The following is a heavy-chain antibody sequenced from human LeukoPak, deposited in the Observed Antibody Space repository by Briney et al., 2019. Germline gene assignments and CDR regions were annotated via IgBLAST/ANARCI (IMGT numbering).Heavy chain of an antibody. V-gene: IGHV5-51*01. CDR2: SLPGDSDT. J-gene: IGHJ5*02. CDR3: ARQYYETLTGPNWFDA. Sequence: GESLKISCKGSGYTFTSYWIGWVRQMPGKGLEWMGISLPGDSDTRYRPSFKGQVTMSVDKSVSTAYLQWSSLKASDTAMYYCARQYYETLTGPNWFDAWGQGTLVTVSS. D-gene: IGHD3-9*01. CDR1: GYTFTSYW.